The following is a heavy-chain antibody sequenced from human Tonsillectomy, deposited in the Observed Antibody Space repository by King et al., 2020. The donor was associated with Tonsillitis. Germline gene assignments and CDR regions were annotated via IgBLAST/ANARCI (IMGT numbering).Heavy chain of an antibody. CDR1: GYTFTSYY. CDR2: INPSGGST. D-gene: IGHD2-21*02. J-gene: IGHJ6*02. CDR3: ARSPCGGDCYQGVNHRGGGMDV. Sequence: QLVQSGAEVKKPGASVKVSCKASGYTFTSYYMHWVRQAPGQGLEWMGIINPSGGSTSYAQKFQGRVTMTRDTSTSTVYMELSSLRSADTAVYYCARSPCGGDCYQGVNHRGGGMDVWGQGTTVTVSS. V-gene: IGHV1-46*03.